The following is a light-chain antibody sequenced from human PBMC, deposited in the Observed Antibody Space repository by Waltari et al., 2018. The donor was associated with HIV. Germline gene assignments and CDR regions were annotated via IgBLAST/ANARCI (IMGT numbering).Light chain of an antibody. CDR1: SSDVGSYNI. J-gene: IGLJ3*02. V-gene: IGLV2-23*01. Sequence: QSALTQTASVSGSPGQSNTISCTGTSSDVGSYNIVSWYQQHPGKAPKLMIYEGSKRPSGVSNRFSGSKSGNTASLTISGLQAEDEADYYCCSYAGSSTPRWVFGGGTKLTVL. CDR3: CSYAGSSTPRWV. CDR2: EGS.